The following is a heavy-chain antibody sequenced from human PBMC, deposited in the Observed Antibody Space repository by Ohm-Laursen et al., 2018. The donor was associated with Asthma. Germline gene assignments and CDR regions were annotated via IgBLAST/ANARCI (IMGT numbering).Heavy chain of an antibody. CDR1: GYPFNGYY. Sequence: ASVKVSCKASGYPFNGYYVHWVRQAPGQGLEWMGRINPNSGGIRYAQKFQGRVTMTRDTSINTVYMELSSLTSDDTAAYYCARDALYADRYFDYWGQGTLLTVSS. D-gene: IGHD3-3*01. CDR2: INPNSGGI. CDR3: ARDALYADRYFDY. J-gene: IGHJ4*02. V-gene: IGHV1-2*06.